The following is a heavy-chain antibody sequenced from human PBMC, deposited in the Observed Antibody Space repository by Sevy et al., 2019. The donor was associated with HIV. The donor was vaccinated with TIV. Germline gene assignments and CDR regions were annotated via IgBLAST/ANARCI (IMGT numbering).Heavy chain of an antibody. J-gene: IGHJ6*02. CDR2: IKSEFDGGAI. Sequence: GGYLRLSCTASGFTFSSAWMSWVRQAPGKGLEWVGRIKSEFDGGAIDYAAPVKGRFSISREDSKTTVYLLMNILKTDDTAVYYCITDPAYRGYDEEVINYYFYGMDVWGQGTTVTVSS. CDR3: ITDPAYRGYDEEVINYYFYGMDV. CDR1: GFTFSSAW. D-gene: IGHD5-12*01. V-gene: IGHV3-15*01.